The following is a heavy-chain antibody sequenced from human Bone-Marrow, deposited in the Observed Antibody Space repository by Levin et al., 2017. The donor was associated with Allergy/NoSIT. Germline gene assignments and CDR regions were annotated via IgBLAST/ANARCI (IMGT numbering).Heavy chain of an antibody. CDR2: ISGSGGST. Sequence: LSLTCAASGFTFSSYAMSWVRQAPGKGLEWVSAISGSGGSTYYADSVKGRFTISRDNSKNTLYLQMNSLRAEDTAVYYCAKVPGGGAYYYDSSGYLDYWGQGTLVTVSS. D-gene: IGHD3-22*01. CDR1: GFTFSSYA. J-gene: IGHJ4*02. CDR3: AKVPGGGAYYYDSSGYLDY. V-gene: IGHV3-23*01.